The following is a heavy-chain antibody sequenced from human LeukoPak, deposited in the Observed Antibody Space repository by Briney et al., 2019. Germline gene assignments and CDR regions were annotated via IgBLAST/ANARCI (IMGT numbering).Heavy chain of an antibody. Sequence: GESLKISCHGSGYSFTSYWIGWVRQMPGKGLEWMGIIYPGDSDTRYSPSFQGQVTISADKSISTAYLQWSSLKASDTAMYYCARRYCGGGSCYNLDYWGQGTLVTVSS. CDR2: IYPGDSDT. V-gene: IGHV5-51*01. J-gene: IGHJ4*02. CDR1: GYSFTSYW. D-gene: IGHD2-15*01. CDR3: ARRYCGGGSCYNLDY.